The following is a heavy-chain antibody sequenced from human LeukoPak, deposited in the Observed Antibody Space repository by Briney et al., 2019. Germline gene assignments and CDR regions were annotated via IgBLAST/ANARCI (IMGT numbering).Heavy chain of an antibody. V-gene: IGHV1-69*04. Sequence: SVKVSCKASGYTFTSYGISWVRQAPGQGLEWMGRIIPILGIANYAQKFQGRVTITADKSTSTAYMELSSLRSEDTAVYYCARGDRTVGFDYWGQGTLVTVSS. J-gene: IGHJ4*02. CDR2: IIPILGIA. D-gene: IGHD4-11*01. CDR3: ARGDRTVGFDY. CDR1: GYTFTSYG.